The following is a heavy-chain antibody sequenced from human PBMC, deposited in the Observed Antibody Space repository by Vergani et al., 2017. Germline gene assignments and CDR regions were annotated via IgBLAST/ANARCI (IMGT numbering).Heavy chain of an antibody. CDR3: ARDHRDYNNYPGTFDI. Sequence: QVQLVESGGGLVKPGGSLRLSCAASGFSFSDHYMTWIRQAPGKGLEWVSYISNSGNTIEYADSVKGRFSISRDNAKSSLFLQMDSLRAEDTAVYYCARDHRDYNNYPGTFDIWGQESMVTVSS. D-gene: IGHD5-24*01. CDR2: ISNSGNTI. J-gene: IGHJ3*02. V-gene: IGHV3-11*01. CDR1: GFSFSDHY.